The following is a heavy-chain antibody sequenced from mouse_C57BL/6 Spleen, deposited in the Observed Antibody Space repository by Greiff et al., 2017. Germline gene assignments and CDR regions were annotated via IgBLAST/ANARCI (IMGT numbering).Heavy chain of an antibody. V-gene: IGHV1-76*01. Sequence: QVQLKQSGAELVRPGASVKLSCKASGYTFTDYYINWVKQRPGQGLEWIARIYPGSGNTYYNEKFKGKATLTAEKSSSTAYMQLSSLTSEDSAVYFCARLGLLGYFDVWGTGTTVTVSS. CDR3: ARLGLLGYFDV. CDR2: IYPGSGNT. J-gene: IGHJ1*03. D-gene: IGHD1-1*01. CDR1: GYTFTDYY.